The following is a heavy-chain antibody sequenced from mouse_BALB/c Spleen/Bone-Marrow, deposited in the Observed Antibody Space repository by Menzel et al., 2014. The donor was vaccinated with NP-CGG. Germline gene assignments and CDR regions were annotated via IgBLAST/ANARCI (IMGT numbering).Heavy chain of an antibody. CDR2: IHPGSGGT. Sequence: LVDSGAELVRPGTSVRESSKASGYAFSNYLIEGVKQRPGQGLEWIGVIHPGSGGTNYNEKFKGKATLTADKSSNTAYMQLSSLTSDDSAVYFCARGWDWYFGVWGAGTTVTASS. CDR1: GYAFSNYL. J-gene: IGHJ1*01. D-gene: IGHD3-3*01. CDR3: ARGWDWYFGV. V-gene: IGHV1-54*01.